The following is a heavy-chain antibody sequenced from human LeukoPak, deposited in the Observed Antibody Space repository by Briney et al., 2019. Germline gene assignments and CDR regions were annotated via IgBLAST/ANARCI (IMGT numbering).Heavy chain of an antibody. Sequence: PGGSLRLSWAASGFTFSDAWMSWVRQAPGKGLEWVGRIKSKIDGGTTDYAAPVKGRFTISRDDPKNTLYLQMNSLKTEDTAVYYCSTLTTNDYWGQGTLVTVSS. D-gene: IGHD3-9*01. V-gene: IGHV3-15*01. CDR3: STLTTNDY. CDR2: IKSKIDGGTT. J-gene: IGHJ4*02. CDR1: GFTFSDAW.